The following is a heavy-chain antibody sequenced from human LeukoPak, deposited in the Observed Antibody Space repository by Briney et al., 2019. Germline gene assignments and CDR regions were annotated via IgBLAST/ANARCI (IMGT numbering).Heavy chain of an antibody. D-gene: IGHD2-2*01. CDR2: IWYDGSDK. V-gene: IGHV3-33*06. CDR1: GFMLSSFS. J-gene: IGHJ4*02. CDR3: AKRSTGYYFDS. Sequence: GRSLRLSCAASGFMLSSFSMHWVRQAPGKGPEWVANIWYDGSDKKYADSVKGRFTISRDTSKNTLYLQMNSLRVEDTAVYFCAKRSTGYYFDSWGQGTLVTVSS.